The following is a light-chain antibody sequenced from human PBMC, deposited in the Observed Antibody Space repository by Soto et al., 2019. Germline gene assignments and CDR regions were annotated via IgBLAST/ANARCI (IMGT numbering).Light chain of an antibody. CDR2: GAS. V-gene: IGKV3-15*01. CDR1: QRVRGN. J-gene: IGKJ5*01. Sequence: DSQRVRGNVAWYQQKPGQSARLLSYGASSRATGIPVRFSGSGSGTEFTLTISSLEPADLATYYGQQSYITPIPFCQGTRLQI. CDR3: QQSYITPIP.